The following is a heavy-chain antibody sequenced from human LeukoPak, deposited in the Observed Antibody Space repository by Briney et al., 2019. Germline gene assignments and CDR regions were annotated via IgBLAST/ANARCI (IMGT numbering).Heavy chain of an antibody. CDR2: IYSGGST. CDR1: GLTVSSNY. V-gene: IGHV3-53*01. D-gene: IGHD3-10*01. Sequence: PGGSLRLSCAASGLTVSSNYMSWVRQAPGKGLEWVSVIYSGGSTNYADSVKGRFTISRDNSKNTLYLQMNSLRAEDTAVYYCAVDYGSGSSYYYYGMDVWGQGTTVTVSS. CDR3: AVDYGSGSSYYYYGMDV. J-gene: IGHJ6*02.